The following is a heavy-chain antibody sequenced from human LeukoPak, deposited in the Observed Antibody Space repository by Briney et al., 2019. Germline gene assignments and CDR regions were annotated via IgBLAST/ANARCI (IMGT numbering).Heavy chain of an antibody. J-gene: IGHJ6*03. CDR3: ARVYGSYDFNYYYYYMDV. CDR1: GGSISSTGYY. CDR2: IYPRGST. D-gene: IGHD5-12*01. V-gene: IGHV4-61*02. Sequence: PSETLSLTCTVSGGSISSTGYYWTWVRRPAGKGLEWIGRIYPRGSTLYNPSLKSRVTLSVDTSKNQFSLRLTSVTAADTAVYYCARVYGSYDFNYYYYYMDVWGKGTTVTISS.